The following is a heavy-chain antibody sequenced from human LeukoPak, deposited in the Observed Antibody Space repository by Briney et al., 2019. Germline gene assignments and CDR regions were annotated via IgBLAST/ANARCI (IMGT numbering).Heavy chain of an antibody. Sequence: SETLSLTCAVYGGSFSGYYWSWIRQPPGKGLEWIGEINHSGSTNYNPSLESRVTISVDTSKNQSSLKLSSVTAADTAVYYCARARVSCSSTSCQRRRGWFDPWGQGTLVTVSS. J-gene: IGHJ5*02. D-gene: IGHD2-2*01. CDR3: ARARVSCSSTSCQRRRGWFDP. CDR1: GGSFSGYY. CDR2: INHSGST. V-gene: IGHV4-34*01.